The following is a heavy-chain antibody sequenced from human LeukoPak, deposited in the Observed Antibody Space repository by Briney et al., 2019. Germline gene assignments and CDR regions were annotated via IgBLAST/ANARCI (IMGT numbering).Heavy chain of an antibody. J-gene: IGHJ4*02. CDR1: GYTLTSYY. D-gene: IGHD2-15*01. CDR2: INPNVATT. Sequence: GASVKVSCKASGYTLTSYYMQWVRQAPGQGLEWMGIINPNVATTSSARKFQGRVTMTRDTSTSTVYMELRSLTSEDTAVYYCVRVDCSGGSCYRFDYWGQGTLVTVSS. CDR3: VRVDCSGGSCYRFDY. V-gene: IGHV1-46*01.